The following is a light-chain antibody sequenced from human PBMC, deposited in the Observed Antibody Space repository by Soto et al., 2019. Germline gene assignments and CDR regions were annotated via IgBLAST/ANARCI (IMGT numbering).Light chain of an antibody. V-gene: IGLV2-14*03. CDR2: NGN. J-gene: IGLJ1*01. Sequence: QSALTQPASVSGSPGQSITISCSGTNSDIGAYDYVSWYQQHPGKPPKLIIYNGNNRPSGVSFRFSGSKSANTASLTISGLQTEDEADYYCLSHTTRRIYVFGPGTKLTVL. CDR3: LSHTTRRIYV. CDR1: NSDIGAYDY.